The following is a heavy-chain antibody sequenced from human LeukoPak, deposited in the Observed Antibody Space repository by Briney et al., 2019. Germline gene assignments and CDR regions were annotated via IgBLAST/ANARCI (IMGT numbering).Heavy chain of an antibody. Sequence: GGSLRLSCAASGFSFSSYSMNWVRQAPGKGLEWVAFIRYDGSNKYYADSVKGRFTISRDNSKNTLYLQMNSLRAEDTAVYYCAKDPWNLGYCSSTSCYVRDRNYYGTDVWGQGTTVTVSS. CDR2: IRYDGSNK. CDR1: GFSFSSYS. V-gene: IGHV3-30*02. J-gene: IGHJ6*02. D-gene: IGHD2-2*01. CDR3: AKDPWNLGYCSSTSCYVRDRNYYGTDV.